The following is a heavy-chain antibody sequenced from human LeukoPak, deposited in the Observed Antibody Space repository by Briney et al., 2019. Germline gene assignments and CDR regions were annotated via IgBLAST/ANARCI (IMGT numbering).Heavy chain of an antibody. Sequence: SVKVSCKASGGTFSTYAISWVRQAPGQGLEWMGRITPILAIANYAQKFLGRVTITADKSTGTVYMELSSLTYEDTAVYYCARDPLYYDSSQVGYRGQGTLVTVSS. D-gene: IGHD3-22*01. CDR1: GGTFSTYA. CDR3: ARDPLYYDSSQVGY. CDR2: ITPILAIA. V-gene: IGHV1-69*04. J-gene: IGHJ4*02.